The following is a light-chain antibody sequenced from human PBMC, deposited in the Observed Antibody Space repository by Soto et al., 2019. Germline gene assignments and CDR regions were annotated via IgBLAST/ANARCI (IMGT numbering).Light chain of an antibody. J-gene: IGKJ5*01. V-gene: IGKV1D-12*01. CDR2: EAS. Sequence: DIQMAQSPSSVSASVGDRVTITCRASQGITNRLAWYQQKPGKAPKLLIYEASSLQSGVPSGISGSGSGTDFTLTISSLQPEDFATYYCQQANSFPITFGQGTRLEIK. CDR3: QQANSFPIT. CDR1: QGITNR.